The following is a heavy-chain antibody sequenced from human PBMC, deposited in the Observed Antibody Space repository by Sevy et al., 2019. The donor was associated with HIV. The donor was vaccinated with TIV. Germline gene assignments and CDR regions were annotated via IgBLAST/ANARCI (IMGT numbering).Heavy chain of an antibody. CDR1: GFTFSSYA. V-gene: IGHV3-23*01. D-gene: IGHD3-3*01. CDR3: AKPRGVGGDFFDY. CDR2: ISGSGGST. J-gene: IGHJ4*02. Sequence: GGSLRLSCAASGFTFSSYAMSWVRQAPGKGLEWVSAISGSGGSTYYADSVKGRFTFSRDNSKNTLYLQMNSLRAEDTAVYYCAKPRGVGGDFFDYWGQGTLVTVSS.